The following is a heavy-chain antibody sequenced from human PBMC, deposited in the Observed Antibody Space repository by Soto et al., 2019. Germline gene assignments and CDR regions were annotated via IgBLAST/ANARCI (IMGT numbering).Heavy chain of an antibody. Sequence: EVQLVESGGGLVQPGGSLRLSCEASGFTFSTFWMHWVRQAPGKGLVWVSRINSDGSSTNYADSVKGRVTISRDNAKNMLYVQMKSLRGEDPAVYYCARDCEYWGQGTLVTVSS. V-gene: IGHV3-74*01. CDR3: ARDCEY. J-gene: IGHJ4*02. CDR2: INSDGSST. CDR1: GFTFSTFW.